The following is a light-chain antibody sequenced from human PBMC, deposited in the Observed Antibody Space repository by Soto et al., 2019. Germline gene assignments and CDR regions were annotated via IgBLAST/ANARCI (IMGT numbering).Light chain of an antibody. V-gene: IGLV2-23*02. J-gene: IGLJ1*01. CDR1: SSDVGSYNL. CDR2: EVS. Sequence: QSVLTQPASVSGSPGQSITISCTGTSSDVGSYNLVSWYQQHPGKAPKFMIYEVSKRPSGVSNRFSGSKSGNTASLTISGLQAEDEADYYCYSYAGSHNVFGTGTKLTVL. CDR3: YSYAGSHNV.